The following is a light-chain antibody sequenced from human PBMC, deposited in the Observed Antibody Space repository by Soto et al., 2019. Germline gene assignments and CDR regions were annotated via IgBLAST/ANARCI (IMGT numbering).Light chain of an antibody. J-gene: IGLJ2*01. Sequence: QAVVTQEPSLTVSPGGTVTLTCGSSSGAVTSAHYPYWFQQKPGQAPRTLIYDTTNKHSWAPARFSGSLLGGKAALTLSGAQPEDEAEYYCLLSCSGARVFGGGTKVTVL. CDR1: SGAVTSAHY. V-gene: IGLV7-46*01. CDR2: DTT. CDR3: LLSCSGARV.